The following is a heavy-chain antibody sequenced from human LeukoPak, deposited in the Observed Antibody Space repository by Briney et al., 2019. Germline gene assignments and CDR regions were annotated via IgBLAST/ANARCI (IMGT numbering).Heavy chain of an antibody. CDR1: GGSISSYY. CDR3: ARFLSDSSGWNADAFDI. Sequence: SETLSLTCTVSGGSISSYYWSWIRQPPGKGLEWIGYIYYSGNTDYNPSLKSRVTISVDTSKNQFSLKLNSVTAADTAVYYCARFLSDSSGWNADAFDIWGQGTMVTVSS. D-gene: IGHD6-19*01. V-gene: IGHV4-59*01. J-gene: IGHJ3*02. CDR2: IYYSGNT.